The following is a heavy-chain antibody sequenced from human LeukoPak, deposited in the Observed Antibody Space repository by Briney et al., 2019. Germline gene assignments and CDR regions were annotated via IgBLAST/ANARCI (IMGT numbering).Heavy chain of an antibody. J-gene: IGHJ6*03. CDR1: GGSISSYT. D-gene: IGHD3-16*01. CDR3: AKQGGARQDYYMDV. V-gene: IGHV1-69*08. CDR2: ITPIFGTA. Sequence: SVKGSCRASGGSISSYTITWVRQAPGQGLEWMGRITPIFGTATYAQDFQGRVTITADISSNTAYMEVNSLTSDDTAVYFCAKQGGARQDYYMDVGGSGPTVIVSS.